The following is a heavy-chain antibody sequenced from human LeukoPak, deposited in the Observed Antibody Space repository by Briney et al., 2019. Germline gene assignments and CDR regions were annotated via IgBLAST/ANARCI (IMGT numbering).Heavy chain of an antibody. CDR3: ARSVVAATLYLFDP. CDR1: GYTFTSYD. CDR2: MNPNSGNT. J-gene: IGHJ5*02. V-gene: IGHV1-8*01. D-gene: IGHD2-15*01. Sequence: GASVKVSCKASGYTFTSYDINWVRQATGQGLEWMGWMNPNSGNTGYAQKLQGRVTMTRNTSISTAYMELSSLRSGDTAVYYCARSVVAATLYLFDPWGQGTLVTVSS.